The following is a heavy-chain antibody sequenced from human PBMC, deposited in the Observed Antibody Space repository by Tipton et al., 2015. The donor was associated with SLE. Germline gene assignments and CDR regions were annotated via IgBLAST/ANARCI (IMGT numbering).Heavy chain of an antibody. J-gene: IGHJ4*02. V-gene: IGHV4-39*07. Sequence: TLSLTCTVSGGSISSRSYYWGWIRQPPGKGLEWIGSIYYSGSTYYNPSLKSRVTISVDTSKNQFSLKLRSVTAADTAVYYCARHDGAVAPGYFDFWGQGTLVTVSA. CDR2: IYYSGST. CDR1: GGSISSRSYY. D-gene: IGHD6-19*01. CDR3: ARHDGAVAPGYFDF.